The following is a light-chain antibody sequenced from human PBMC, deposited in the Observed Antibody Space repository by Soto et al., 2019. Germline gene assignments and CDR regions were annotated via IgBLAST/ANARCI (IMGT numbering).Light chain of an antibody. Sequence: EIVLTQSPASLSLSPGERATLSCRASQSVSSFLAWYQQKPGQAPRLLIYDASNRATGIPARFSGSGSGTDFTLTISSLEPEDFAVYYCQHRSNWPLTFGGGTKVEIK. CDR2: DAS. CDR3: QHRSNWPLT. CDR1: QSVSSF. J-gene: IGKJ4*01. V-gene: IGKV3-11*01.